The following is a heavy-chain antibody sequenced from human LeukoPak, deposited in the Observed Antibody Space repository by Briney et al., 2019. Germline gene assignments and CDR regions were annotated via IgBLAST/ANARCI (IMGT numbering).Heavy chain of an antibody. J-gene: IGHJ3*02. CDR3: ARDLGRSGYYTIDAFDI. CDR1: GFTFSNYW. Sequence: GGSLRLSCIASGFTFSNYWMSWVRQAPGKGLEWVANIRQDGGEKYFVDSVKGRFTISRDNAKNSVYLQMNSLRAEDTAVYYCARDLGRSGYYTIDAFDIWGQGTMVTVSS. CDR2: IRQDGGEK. D-gene: IGHD3-22*01. V-gene: IGHV3-7*01.